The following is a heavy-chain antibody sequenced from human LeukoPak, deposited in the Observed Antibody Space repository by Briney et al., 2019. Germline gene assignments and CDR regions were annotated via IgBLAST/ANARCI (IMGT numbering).Heavy chain of an antibody. V-gene: IGHV1-18*01. J-gene: IGHJ4*02. CDR3: ARDATLYYYGLGSGLFDY. CDR2: ISAYNGNT. D-gene: IGHD3-10*01. CDR1: GYTFTSYG. Sequence: ASVKVSCKASGYTFTSYGISWVRQAPGQGLEWMGWISAYNGNTNYAQKLQGRVTMTTDTSTSTAYMELRSLRSDDTAVYYCARDATLYYYGLGSGLFDYWGQGTLVTVSS.